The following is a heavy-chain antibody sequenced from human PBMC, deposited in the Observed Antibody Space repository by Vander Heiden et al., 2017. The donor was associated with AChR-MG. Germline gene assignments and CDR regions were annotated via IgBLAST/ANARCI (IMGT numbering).Heavy chain of an antibody. CDR1: GFTFSCDS. CDR3: AREIYGDYS. CDR2: ISSSSSYI. J-gene: IGHJ4*02. D-gene: IGHD4-17*01. V-gene: IGHV3-21*01. Sequence: VPRVASGGGLVKPGGSLRLSCAAYGFTFSCDSMNWVGQAQGKGLEWVSSISSSSSYIYYEDSVKGRFTISRDNAKNSLYLQMNSLRAEDTAVYYCAREIYGDYSWGQGTLVTVSS.